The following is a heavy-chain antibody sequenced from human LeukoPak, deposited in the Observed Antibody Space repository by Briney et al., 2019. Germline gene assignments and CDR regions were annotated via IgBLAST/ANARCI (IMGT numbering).Heavy chain of an antibody. Sequence: SETLSLTCTASGGSISSYYWSWIRQPAGKGLEWIGRIYTSGSTNYNPSLKSRVTMSVDTSKNQFSLKLSSVTAADTAVYYCARGDYDILTGYLGFDYWGQGTLVTVSS. J-gene: IGHJ4*02. CDR1: GGSISSYY. D-gene: IGHD3-9*01. V-gene: IGHV4-4*07. CDR2: IYTSGST. CDR3: ARGDYDILTGYLGFDY.